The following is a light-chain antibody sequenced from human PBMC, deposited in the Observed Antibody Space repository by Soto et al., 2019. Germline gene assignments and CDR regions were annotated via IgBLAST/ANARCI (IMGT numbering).Light chain of an antibody. CDR1: SSDVGGYNY. Sequence: QSALTQPGSVSGSPGQAITISGTGTSSDVGGYNYVSWYQQHSGKAPKLMIYDVSNRPSGVSNRFSGSKSGNTASLTISGLQAEDEADYYCGSYASSSTLYVFGTGTKLTVL. J-gene: IGLJ1*01. V-gene: IGLV2-14*01. CDR2: DVS. CDR3: GSYASSSTLYV.